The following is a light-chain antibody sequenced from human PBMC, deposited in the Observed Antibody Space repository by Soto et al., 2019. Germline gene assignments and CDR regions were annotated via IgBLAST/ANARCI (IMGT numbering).Light chain of an antibody. CDR2: GAS. CDR3: QQDGSLPLT. J-gene: IGKJ4*01. Sequence: EIVGAQSPATLSVSPGERSTLSCMASQSVSSSYLAWYQQKPGKAPRLLIYGASSRATGIPDRFSGSGSGTDFTLTISSLEPEDFAVYYCQQDGSLPLTFGGGTKVDIK. CDR1: QSVSSSY. V-gene: IGKV3-20*01.